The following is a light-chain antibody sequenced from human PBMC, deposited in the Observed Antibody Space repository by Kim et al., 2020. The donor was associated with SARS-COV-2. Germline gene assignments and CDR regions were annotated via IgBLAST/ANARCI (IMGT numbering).Light chain of an antibody. CDR3: QQRSNWPPFT. CDR2: DTS. J-gene: IGKJ3*01. V-gene: IGKV3-11*01. Sequence: SPGERATLSCRASQNIDVFLAWYQHKPGQAPRLLIYDTSNRATGIPPRFSGSGSGTDFTLTISSLEPEDFAVYYCQQRSNWPPFTFGPGTKVDIK. CDR1: QNIDVF.